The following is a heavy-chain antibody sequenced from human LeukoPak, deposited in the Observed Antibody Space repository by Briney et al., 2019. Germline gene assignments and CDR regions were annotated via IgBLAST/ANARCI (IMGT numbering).Heavy chain of an antibody. CDR2: IPYDGSNK. CDR3: ASHNTYYYGSGSGGY. J-gene: IGHJ4*02. D-gene: IGHD3-10*01. V-gene: IGHV3-30*03. Sequence: PGGSLRLSCAASGFTFSSYGMHWLRQAPGKGLEWVAVIPYDGSNKYYTDSVKGRFTISRDNSKNTLYLQMNSLRAEDTAVYYCASHNTYYYGSGSGGYWGQGTLVTVSS. CDR1: GFTFSSYG.